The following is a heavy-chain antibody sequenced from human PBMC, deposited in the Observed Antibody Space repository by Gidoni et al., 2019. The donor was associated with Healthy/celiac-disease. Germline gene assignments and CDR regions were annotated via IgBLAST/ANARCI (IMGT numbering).Heavy chain of an antibody. J-gene: IGHJ4*02. Sequence: QVQLVQSGAEVKKPGASVKVSCQASGYTFTTYSMHWVRQAPGPGLEWMGIINPSGGSTSYGKKFQGRVTMTRDTSTSTVYMELSSLRSEDTAVYYCARDWVDYGGNLSDYWGQGTLVTVSS. D-gene: IGHD4-17*01. CDR2: INPSGGST. V-gene: IGHV1-46*01. CDR1: GYTFTTYS. CDR3: ARDWVDYGGNLSDY.